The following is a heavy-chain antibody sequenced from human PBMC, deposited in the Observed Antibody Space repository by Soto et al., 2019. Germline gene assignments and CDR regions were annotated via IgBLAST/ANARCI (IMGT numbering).Heavy chain of an antibody. Sequence: SETLSLTCTVSGGSISSYYWSWIRQPPGKGLEWIGYIYYSGSTNYNPSLKSRVTISVDTSKNQFSLKLSSVTAADTAVYYCARAGPYSSSWYGYYYYYGLDVWGPGTTVTVSS. V-gene: IGHV4-59*01. D-gene: IGHD6-13*01. CDR3: ARAGPYSSSWYGYYYYYGLDV. J-gene: IGHJ6*02. CDR1: GGSISSYY. CDR2: IYYSGST.